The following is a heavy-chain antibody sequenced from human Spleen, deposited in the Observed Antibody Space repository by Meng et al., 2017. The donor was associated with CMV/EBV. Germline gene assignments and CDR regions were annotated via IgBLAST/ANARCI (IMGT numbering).Heavy chain of an antibody. CDR1: GFTFSSYW. CDR2: IKQDGSEK. D-gene: IGHD3-3*02. CDR3: AKSWAGHFDYYYGMDV. V-gene: IGHV3-7*01. Sequence: GGSLRLSCAASGFTFSSYWMSWVRQAPGKGLEWVANIKQDGSEKYYVDSVKGRFTISRDNAKNSLYLQMNSLRAEDTAVYYCAKSWAGHFDYYYGMDVWGQGTTVTVSS. J-gene: IGHJ6*02.